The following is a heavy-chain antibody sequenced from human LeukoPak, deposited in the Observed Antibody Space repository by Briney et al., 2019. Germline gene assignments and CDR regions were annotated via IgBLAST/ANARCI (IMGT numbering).Heavy chain of an antibody. D-gene: IGHD5-24*01. Sequence: GGSLRLSCAASGFTFSSYAMSWVRQAPGKGLEWVSAISGSGGSTYYADSVKGRFTISRDNSKNTLYLQMNSLRAEDTAVYYCAKGMAQGNYYGMDVWGQGTTVTVSS. V-gene: IGHV3-23*01. J-gene: IGHJ6*02. CDR1: GFTFSSYA. CDR2: ISGSGGST. CDR3: AKGMAQGNYYGMDV.